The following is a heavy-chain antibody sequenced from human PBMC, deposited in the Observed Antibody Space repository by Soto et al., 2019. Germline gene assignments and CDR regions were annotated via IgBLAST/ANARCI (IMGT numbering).Heavy chain of an antibody. CDR1: GFTFSSYA. CDR3: AKAGTRGYYYDSSLY. V-gene: IGHV3-23*01. J-gene: IGHJ4*02. D-gene: IGHD3-22*01. CDR2: ISGSGGST. Sequence: EVQLLESGGGLVQPGGSLRLSCAASGFTFSSYAMSWVCQAPGKGLEWVSAISGSGGSTYYADSVKGRFTISRDNSKNTLYLQMNSLRAEDTAVYYCAKAGTRGYYYDSSLYWGQGTLVTVSS.